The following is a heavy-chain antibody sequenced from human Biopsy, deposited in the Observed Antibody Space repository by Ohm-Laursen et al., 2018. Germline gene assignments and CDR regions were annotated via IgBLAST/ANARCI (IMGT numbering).Heavy chain of an antibody. V-gene: IGHV3-53*01. CDR1: GITVNDHY. J-gene: IGHJ6*02. D-gene: IGHD3-16*01. CDR3: QGGHLPPGQFYGVDA. CDR2: LHDRGVT. Sequence: SLRLSCTASGITVNDHYMSWVRQAPGKGLEWVSSLHDRGVTYYADSVKGRFTTSGDNSKNTLYLQMNGLRAEDTAVYFCQGGHLPPGQFYGVDAWGQGTTVTVSS.